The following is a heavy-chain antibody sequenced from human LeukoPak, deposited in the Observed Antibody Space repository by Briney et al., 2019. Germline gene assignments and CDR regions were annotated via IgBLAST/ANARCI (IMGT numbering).Heavy chain of an antibody. CDR1: GFTFSSYG. CDR3: ARERRRGYFDY. CDR2: IWYDGSNK. D-gene: IGHD3-10*01. Sequence: GGSLRLSCAASGFTFSSYGMHWVRQAPGKGLEWVAVIWYDGSNKYYADSVKGRFTISRDNSKNTLYRQMNSLRAEDTAVYYCARERRRGYFDYWGQGTLVTVSS. V-gene: IGHV3-33*01. J-gene: IGHJ4*02.